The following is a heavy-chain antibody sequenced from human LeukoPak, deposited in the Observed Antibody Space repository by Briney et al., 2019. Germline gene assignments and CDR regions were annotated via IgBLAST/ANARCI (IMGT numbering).Heavy chain of an antibody. CDR3: ARGATVVIDY. CDR1: GFTFSSYS. J-gene: IGHJ4*02. V-gene: IGHV3-21*01. D-gene: IGHD4-23*01. Sequence: GGSLRLSCAASGFTFSSYSMNWVRQAPGKGLEWVSSISSSSSYKYYADSVKGRFTISRDNAKNSLYLQMNSLRAEDTAVYYCARGATVVIDYWGQGTLVTVSS. CDR2: ISSSSSYK.